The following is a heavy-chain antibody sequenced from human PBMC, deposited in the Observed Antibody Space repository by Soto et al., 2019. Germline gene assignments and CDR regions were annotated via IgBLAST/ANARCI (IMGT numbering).Heavy chain of an antibody. CDR2: ISYDGSNK. D-gene: IGHD6-19*01. J-gene: IGHJ4*02. CDR1: GFTFSSYA. CDR3: ARDSRQQWLVLGNYFDH. Sequence: QVQLVESGGGVVQPGRSLRLSCAASGFTFSSYAMHWVRQAPGKGLEWVAVISYDGSNKYYADSVKGRFTISRDNSKNTLYLQMNSLRAEDTAVYYCARDSRQQWLVLGNYFDHWGQGTLVTVSS. V-gene: IGHV3-30*01.